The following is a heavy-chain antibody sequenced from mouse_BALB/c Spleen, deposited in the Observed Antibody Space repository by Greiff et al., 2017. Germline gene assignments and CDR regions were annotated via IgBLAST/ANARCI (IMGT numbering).Heavy chain of an antibody. Sequence: EVQRVESGGGLVKPGGSLKLSCAASGFAFSSYDMSWVRQTPEKRLEWVAYISSGGGSTYYPDTVKGRFTISRDNAKNTLYLQMSSLKSEDTAMYYCARHPYGNYGDYYAMDYWGQGTSVTVSS. J-gene: IGHJ4*01. CDR2: ISSGGGST. V-gene: IGHV5-12-1*01. CDR3: ARHPYGNYGDYYAMDY. D-gene: IGHD2-1*01. CDR1: GFAFSSYD.